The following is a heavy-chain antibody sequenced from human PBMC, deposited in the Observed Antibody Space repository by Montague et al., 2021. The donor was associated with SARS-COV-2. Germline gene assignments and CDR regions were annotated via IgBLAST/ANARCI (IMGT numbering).Heavy chain of an antibody. CDR3: ARGVPLGYDFWSGYPEIGDFDY. CDR2: IYYSGST. J-gene: IGHJ4*02. CDR1: GGSISSSSYY. V-gene: IGHV4-39*01. D-gene: IGHD3-3*01. Sequence: SETLSLTCTVSGGSISSSSYYWGWIRQPPGKGLEWIGSIYYSGSTYYNPSLKSRVTISVDTSMNQFSLKLSSVTAADTAVYYCARGVPLGYDFWSGYPEIGDFDYWGQGTLVTVSS.